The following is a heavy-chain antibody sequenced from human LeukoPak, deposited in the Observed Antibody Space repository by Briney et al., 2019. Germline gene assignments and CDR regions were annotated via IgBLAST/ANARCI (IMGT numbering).Heavy chain of an antibody. V-gene: IGHV3-21*01. J-gene: IGHJ4*02. D-gene: IGHD2-2*01. CDR3: AKGDCSNTACSSDYFHY. Sequence: GGSLRLSCAASGFTFSSYSMNWVRQAPGKGLEWVSSISSSSSYIYYADSVKGRFTISRDNAKNSLYLQMNSLRAEDTAVYYCAKGDCSNTACSSDYFHYWGQGTLVTVSS. CDR1: GFTFSSYS. CDR2: ISSSSSYI.